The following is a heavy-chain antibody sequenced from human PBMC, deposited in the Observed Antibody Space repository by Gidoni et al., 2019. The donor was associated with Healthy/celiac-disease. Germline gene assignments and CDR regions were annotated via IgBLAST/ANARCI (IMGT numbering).Heavy chain of an antibody. V-gene: IGHV3-21*01. Sequence: EVQLVESGGGLVKPGGSLRLSCAASGFTFSSYSMNWVRQAPGKGLEWVSSISSSSSYIYYADSVKGRFTISRDNAKNSLYLQMNSLRAEDTAVYYCARFPSVKPAGGDYWGQGTLVTVSS. CDR3: ARFPSVKPAGGDY. CDR2: ISSSSSYI. CDR1: GFTFSSYS. J-gene: IGHJ4*02.